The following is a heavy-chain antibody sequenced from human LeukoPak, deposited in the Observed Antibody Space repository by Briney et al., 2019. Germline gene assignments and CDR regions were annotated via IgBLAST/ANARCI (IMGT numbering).Heavy chain of an antibody. D-gene: IGHD6-19*01. V-gene: IGHV1-2*02. CDR1: GYTFTGYY. J-gene: IGHJ4*02. CDR2: INPNSGGT. CDR3: ARVRSGWYLSGKYYFDY. Sequence: ASVKVSCKASGYTFTGYYKHWVRQAPGQGLEWMGWINPNSGGTNYAQKFQGRVTMTRDTSISTAYMELSRLRSDDTAVYYCARVRSGWYLSGKYYFDYWGQGTLVTVSS.